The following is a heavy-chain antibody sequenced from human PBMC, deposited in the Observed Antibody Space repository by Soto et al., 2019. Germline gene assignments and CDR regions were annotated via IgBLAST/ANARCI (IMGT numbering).Heavy chain of an antibody. V-gene: IGHV3-48*02. J-gene: IGHJ6*02. CDR3: VRDSRRGYGTDV. CDR2: ISGGSKSI. Sequence: PGGSLRLSCVASGFTFSSHSMNWVRQAPGKGLEWVSYISGGSKSIYYAASVKGRFTISRDNAKNSLYLEMNSLRDEDTAVYSCVRDSRRGYGTDVWGPGTTVTVSS. D-gene: IGHD3-10*01. CDR1: GFTFSSHS.